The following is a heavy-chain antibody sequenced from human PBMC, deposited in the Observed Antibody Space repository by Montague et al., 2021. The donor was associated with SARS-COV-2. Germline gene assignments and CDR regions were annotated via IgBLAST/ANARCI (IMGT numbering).Heavy chain of an antibody. CDR1: GGSFSGYY. J-gene: IGHJ4*02. V-gene: IGHV4-34*01. CDR2: TNHSGST. Sequence: SETLSLTCGVYGGSFSGYYWSWIRQPPGKGLQWIGGTNHSGSTNYNSSLSSRGTISLDTSKNQFSLRLTSVCAADTAVYYCARGLGRPGTIFGVALYWGQGTLVTVSS. D-gene: IGHD3-3*01. CDR3: ARGLGRPGTIFGVALY.